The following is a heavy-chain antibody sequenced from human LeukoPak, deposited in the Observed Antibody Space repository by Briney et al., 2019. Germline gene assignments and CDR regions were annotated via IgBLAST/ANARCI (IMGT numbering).Heavy chain of an antibody. J-gene: IGHJ4*02. Sequence: PSETLSLTCTVSGGSISGYSWTWIRQPPGKGLEWIGYVYYSGNSNYNPSLKSRVTISVDTSKNQFSLKLSSVTAADTAVYYCAALWFGDPETPHDYWGQGTLVTVSS. D-gene: IGHD3-10*01. V-gene: IGHV4-59*01. CDR3: AALWFGDPETPHDY. CDR2: VYYSGNS. CDR1: GGSISGYS.